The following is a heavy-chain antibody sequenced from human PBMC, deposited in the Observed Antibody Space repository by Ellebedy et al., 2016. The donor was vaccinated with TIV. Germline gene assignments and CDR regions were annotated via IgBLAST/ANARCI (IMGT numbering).Heavy chain of an antibody. V-gene: IGHV1-69*13. CDR1: GDTFTSHV. J-gene: IGHJ4*02. Sequence: AASVKVSCKTSGDTFTSHVISWARQAPGQSLEWVGGIIPRFETANHAQNFQGRVSITADASTSTAYMELSGLTSEDTAIYYCTRGGYYYGGTGHHSSPRTPFADWGQGTLVTVSS. D-gene: IGHD3-10*01. CDR2: IIPRFETA. CDR3: TRGGYYYGGTGHHSSPRTPFAD.